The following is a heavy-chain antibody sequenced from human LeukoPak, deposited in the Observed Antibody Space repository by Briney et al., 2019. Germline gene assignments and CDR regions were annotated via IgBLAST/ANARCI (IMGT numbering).Heavy chain of an antibody. D-gene: IGHD3-16*01. J-gene: IGHJ5*02. V-gene: IGHV3-7*02. CDR2: IKEDGSVK. CDR1: GFTFSSNW. Sequence: GGSLRLSCAASGFTFSSNWMSWVRQAPGKGLEWVGNIKEDGSVKYYVDSVKGRFTISRDNAKNSLYLQMNSLRAEDTAVYYCASQSFGRFDPWGQGTRVTVSS. CDR3: ASQSFGRFDP.